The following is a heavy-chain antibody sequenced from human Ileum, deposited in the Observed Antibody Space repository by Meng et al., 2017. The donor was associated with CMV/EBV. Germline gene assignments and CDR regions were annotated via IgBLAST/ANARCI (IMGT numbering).Heavy chain of an antibody. V-gene: IGHV4-38-2*02. CDR3: ARGIQLWSYYYYGMDV. Sequence: SETLSLTCTVSGYSISSGYYWGWIRQPPGKGLEWIGSIYHSGSTYYNPSLKSRVTISVDTSKNQFSLKLSSVTAADTAVYYCARGIQLWSYYYYGMDVWGQGTTVTVSS. D-gene: IGHD5-18*01. J-gene: IGHJ6*02. CDR2: IYHSGST. CDR1: GYSISSGYY.